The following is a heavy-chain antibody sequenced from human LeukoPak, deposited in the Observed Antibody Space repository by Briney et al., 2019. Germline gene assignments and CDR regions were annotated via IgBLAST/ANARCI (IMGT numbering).Heavy chain of an antibody. CDR2: INPNSGGT. CDR3: ARDESIWFGELLSRGFDP. V-gene: IGHV1-2*06. D-gene: IGHD3-10*01. Sequence: ASVKASCKASGYTFTGYYMHWVRQAPGQGLEWMGRINPNSGGTNYAQKFQGRVTITTDESTSTAYMELSSLRSEDTAVYYCARDESIWFGELLSRGFDPWGQGTLVTVSS. CDR1: GYTFTGYY. J-gene: IGHJ5*02.